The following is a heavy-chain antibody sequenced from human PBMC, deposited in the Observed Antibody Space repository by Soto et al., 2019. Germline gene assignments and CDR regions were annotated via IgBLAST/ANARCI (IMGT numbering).Heavy chain of an antibody. CDR3: ARDKSPYSSGWHNRHFDY. D-gene: IGHD6-19*01. J-gene: IGHJ4*02. V-gene: IGHV4-39*02. Sequence: PSETLSFTCTVSGGSIGSSSYYWGWIRQPPGKGLEWIGSIYYSGSTTYSPSLKSRVTISVDTSKNQFSLKVNSLTAADTAVYYCARDKSPYSSGWHNRHFDYWGQGTLVTVSS. CDR1: GGSIGSSSYY. CDR2: IYYSGST.